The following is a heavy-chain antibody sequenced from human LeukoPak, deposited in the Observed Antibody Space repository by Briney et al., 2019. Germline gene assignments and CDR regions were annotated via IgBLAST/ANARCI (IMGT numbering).Heavy chain of an antibody. CDR3: ARGSGSYYRRHFDY. CDR1: GGSISSYY. Sequence: SETLSLTCTVSGGSISSYYWSWIRQPPGKGLEWIGYIYYSGSTNYNPSLKSRVTISVDTSKNQFSLKLSSVTAADTAVYYCARGSGSYYRRHFDYCGQGTLVTVSS. J-gene: IGHJ4*02. V-gene: IGHV4-59*08. D-gene: IGHD3-10*01. CDR2: IYYSGST.